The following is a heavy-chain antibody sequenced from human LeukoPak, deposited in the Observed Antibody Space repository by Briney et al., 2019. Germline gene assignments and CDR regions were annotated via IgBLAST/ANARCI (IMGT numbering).Heavy chain of an antibody. CDR3: AKRYKANWFDP. V-gene: IGHV3-48*03. Sequence: GGSLRLSCAASGFTFRTYEMNWVRRAPGKGLEWVSYISSSGITIYYADSVKGRFTISRDNAKNSLYLQMNSLRAEDTAVYYCAKRYKANWFDPWGQGTLVTVSS. D-gene: IGHD1-14*01. CDR2: ISSSGITI. J-gene: IGHJ5*02. CDR1: GFTFRTYE.